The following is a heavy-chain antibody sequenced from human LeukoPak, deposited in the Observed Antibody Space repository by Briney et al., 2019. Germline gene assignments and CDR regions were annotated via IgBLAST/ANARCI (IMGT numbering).Heavy chain of an antibody. V-gene: IGHV1-69*13. CDR1: GGTFSSYA. Sequence: SVNVSCKASGGTFSSYAISWVRQAPGQGLEWMGGIIPIFGTANYAQKFQGRVTITADESTSTAYMELSSLRSEDTAVYYCARDRKGNYADSWKAFDIWGQGTMVTVSS. CDR3: ARDRKGNYADSWKAFDI. D-gene: IGHD1-1*01. J-gene: IGHJ3*02. CDR2: IIPIFGTA.